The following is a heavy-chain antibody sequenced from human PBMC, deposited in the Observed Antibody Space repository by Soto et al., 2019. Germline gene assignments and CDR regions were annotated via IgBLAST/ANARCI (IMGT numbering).Heavy chain of an antibody. D-gene: IGHD5-12*01. J-gene: IGHJ6*03. V-gene: IGHV3-9*01. CDR1: GFTFDDYA. Sequence: GGSLRLSCAASGFTFDDYAMHWVRQAPGKGLEWVSGISWNSGSIGYADSVKGRFTISRDNAKNSLYLQMNSLRAEDTALYYCAKEGGHSGYEYPYYYYYYMDVWGKGTTVTVSS. CDR2: ISWNSGSI. CDR3: AKEGGHSGYEYPYYYYYYMDV.